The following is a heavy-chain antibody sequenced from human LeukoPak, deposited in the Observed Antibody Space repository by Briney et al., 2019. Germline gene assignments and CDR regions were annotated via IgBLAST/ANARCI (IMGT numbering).Heavy chain of an antibody. V-gene: IGHV3-74*01. J-gene: IGHJ4*02. Sequence: PAGSLRISCAATGFTLSSHWRHWVGQAPAKGLLWVSRINGEGVNIYYADSVKGRFTISRDNAKNTPYLQMNSLRAEDTAVYYCARGRGSTYGLFDYWGQGTLVTVSS. D-gene: IGHD5-18*01. CDR1: GFTLSSHW. CDR2: INGEGVNI. CDR3: ARGRGSTYGLFDY.